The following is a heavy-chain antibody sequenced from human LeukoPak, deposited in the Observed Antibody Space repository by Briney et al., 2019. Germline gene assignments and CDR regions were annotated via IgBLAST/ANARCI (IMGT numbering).Heavy chain of an antibody. D-gene: IGHD3-16*02. CDR2: INRYGSST. Sequence: GVPLRLSCAASGFPFSSYWMHWVRQAPGEGLVGVSRINRYGSSTSYADSVKGRFTISRDNAKNTLYLQMNSLRAEDTAVYYCARWDYDYVWGSYREGAFDIWGQGTMVTVSS. CDR1: GFPFSSYW. CDR3: ARWDYDYVWGSYREGAFDI. J-gene: IGHJ3*02. V-gene: IGHV3-74*01.